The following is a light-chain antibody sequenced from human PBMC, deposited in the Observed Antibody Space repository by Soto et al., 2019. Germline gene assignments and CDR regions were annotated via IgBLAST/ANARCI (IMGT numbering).Light chain of an antibody. CDR1: QSVSSSY. CDR3: QQYDSSPLT. Sequence: EIVLTQSPVTLSLSPGERATLSCRASQSVSSSYLAWYQQKPGQAPRLLIYGASGRDTGIPDRFSGSGSGTDFTLTISRLEPEDFAVYYCQQYDSSPLTFGGGTKVEIK. CDR2: GAS. J-gene: IGKJ4*01. V-gene: IGKV3-20*01.